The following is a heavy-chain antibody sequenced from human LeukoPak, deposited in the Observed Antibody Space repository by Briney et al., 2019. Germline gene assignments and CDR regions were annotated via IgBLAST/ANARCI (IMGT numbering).Heavy chain of an antibody. V-gene: IGHV3-9*01. CDR2: IGWNSGSV. CDR3: SKDIGVVVTAFNI. D-gene: IGHD2-21*02. Sequence: GRSLSLSCVASGFPFGDHAMHWVRQAPGKGLEWVSGIGWNSGSVGYADSVKGRFTISRDNAKNSLYLQMNSLREEDTALYYCSKDIGVVVTAFNIWGHGTLVTVSS. CDR1: GFPFGDHA. J-gene: IGHJ4*01.